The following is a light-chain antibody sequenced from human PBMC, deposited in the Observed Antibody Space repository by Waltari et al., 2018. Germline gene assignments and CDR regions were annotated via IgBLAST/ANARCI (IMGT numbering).Light chain of an antibody. J-gene: IGKJ4*01. V-gene: IGKV3-11*01. CDR3: QQRSEWPRT. CDR1: QSVSIY. Sequence: EIVLTQSPATLSLSRGERATLSCTASQSVSIYLAWYQKKPGQAPGLLIYDASNRATGIPARFSGRGSGTDFTLTINSLEPEDFAVYYCQQRSEWPRTFGGGTRVEIK. CDR2: DAS.